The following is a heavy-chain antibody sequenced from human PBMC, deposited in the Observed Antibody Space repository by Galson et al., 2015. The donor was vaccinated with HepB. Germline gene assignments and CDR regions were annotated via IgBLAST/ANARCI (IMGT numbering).Heavy chain of an antibody. CDR3: ATDGIEMATEYYFDY. D-gene: IGHD5-24*01. Sequence: SVKVSCKVSGYTLTELSMHWVRQAPGKGLEWMGGFDPEDGETIYAQKFQGRVTMTEGTSTDTAYMELSSLRSEDTAVYYCATDGIEMATEYYFDYWGQGTLVTVSS. CDR1: GYTLTELS. CDR2: FDPEDGET. V-gene: IGHV1-24*01. J-gene: IGHJ4*02.